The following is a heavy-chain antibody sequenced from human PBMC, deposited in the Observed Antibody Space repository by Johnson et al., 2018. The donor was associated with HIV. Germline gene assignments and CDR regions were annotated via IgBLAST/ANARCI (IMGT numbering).Heavy chain of an antibody. J-gene: IGHJ3*02. Sequence: VQLVESGGGLVQPGGSLRLSCAASGFTFSSYWMHWVRQAPGKGLVWVSRINSDGSSTTYADSVKGRFTISRDNSKKTLFLQMNSLRAEDTAVYYGAKVSWEARLGDPFDIWGQGTMVTVSS. V-gene: IGHV3-74*01. CDR2: INSDGSST. CDR3: AKVSWEARLGDPFDI. D-gene: IGHD1-26*01. CDR1: GFTFSSYW.